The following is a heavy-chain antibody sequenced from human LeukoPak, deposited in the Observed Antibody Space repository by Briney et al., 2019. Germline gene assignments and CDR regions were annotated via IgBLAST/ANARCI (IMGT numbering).Heavy chain of an antibody. CDR2: IYSGGTT. CDR3: GRDVGP. Sequence: GGTLRLSCAASGVTFSNNYLNWVRQAPGKGLEWVSVIYSGGTTYYANSVTGRFTISRDSSKNTIYLQMNSLRVEDTAMYYCGRDVGPWGQGTLVTVSS. J-gene: IGHJ5*02. CDR1: GVTFSNNY. V-gene: IGHV3-53*01.